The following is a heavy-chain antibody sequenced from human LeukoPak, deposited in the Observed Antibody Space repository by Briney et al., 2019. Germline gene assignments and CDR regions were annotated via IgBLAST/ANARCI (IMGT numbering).Heavy chain of an antibody. D-gene: IGHD6-13*01. CDR3: ARHNKPGIAAAGHDY. CDR1: GGSISSYY. J-gene: IGHJ4*02. V-gene: IGHV4-59*08. Sequence: PSETLSLTCTVSGGSISSYYWSWIRQPPGKGLEWIGYIYYSGSTNYNPSLKSRVTISVDTSKNQFSLKLSSVTAVDTAVYYCARHNKPGIAAAGHDYWGQGTLVTISS. CDR2: IYYSGST.